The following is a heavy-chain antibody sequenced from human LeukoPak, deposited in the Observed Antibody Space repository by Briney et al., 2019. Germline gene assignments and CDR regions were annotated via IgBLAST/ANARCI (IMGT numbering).Heavy chain of an antibody. Sequence: GGSLRLSCVASGFIFSSYSMNWVRQAPGKGLEWVSYISSSGSTIYYADSVKGRFTISRDNSKNTLYLQMNSLRAEDTAVYYCARYVGYCSGGSCFHWFDPWGQGTLVTVSS. CDR3: ARYVGYCSGGSCFHWFDP. J-gene: IGHJ5*02. CDR1: GFIFSSYS. V-gene: IGHV3-48*01. CDR2: ISSSGSTI. D-gene: IGHD2-15*01.